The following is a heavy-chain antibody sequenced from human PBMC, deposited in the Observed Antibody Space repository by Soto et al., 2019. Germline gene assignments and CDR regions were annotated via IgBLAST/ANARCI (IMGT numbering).Heavy chain of an antibody. CDR1: GDTFTDYY. CDR3: ARESGGATATVDYYYFYMDV. D-gene: IGHD5-12*01. CDR2: INPNSGVT. V-gene: IGHV1-2*04. Sequence: QVQLVQSGAEVKKPGASVTVSCRSSGDTFTDYYMHWVRQAPGQGLEWMGWINPNSGVTKYAQKFQGWVTMTRDTSIRTVYMQLSRLRSDDTAVYYCARESGGATATVDYYYFYMDVWGSGTTVTGSS. J-gene: IGHJ6*03.